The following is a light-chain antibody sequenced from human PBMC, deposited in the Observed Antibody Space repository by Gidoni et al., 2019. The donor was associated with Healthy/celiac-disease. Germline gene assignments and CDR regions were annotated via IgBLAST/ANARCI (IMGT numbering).Light chain of an antibody. J-gene: IGKJ2*01. V-gene: IGKV1-9*01. CDR3: QQLNSYSYT. Sequence: IQLTQSPSSLSASVGDRVTITCRASQGISSYLAWYQHKPGKAPKLLIYAASTLQSGVPSRFSGSGSGTDVTLTISSMQPEDFATYYCQQLNSYSYTFGQGTKLEIK. CDR1: QGISSY. CDR2: AAS.